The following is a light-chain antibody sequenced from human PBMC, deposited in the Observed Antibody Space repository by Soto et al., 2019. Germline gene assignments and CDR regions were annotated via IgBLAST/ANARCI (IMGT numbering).Light chain of an antibody. CDR1: QTVSSSS. Sequence: ELVLTQSPGTLSLSPGERATLSCRASQTVSSSSLAWYQHKPGQAPRLLIYGTSSRATDIPDRFSGSGSGTDFTLTISRLEPEDFAVYYCQQYGSSPITFGQGTRLEIK. J-gene: IGKJ5*01. CDR2: GTS. CDR3: QQYGSSPIT. V-gene: IGKV3-20*01.